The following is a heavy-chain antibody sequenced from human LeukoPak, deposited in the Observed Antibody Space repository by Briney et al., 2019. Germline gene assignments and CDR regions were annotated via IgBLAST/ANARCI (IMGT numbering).Heavy chain of an antibody. CDR1: GFTFSSYE. Sequence: PGGSLRLSCAASGFTFSSYEMNWVRQAPGKGLEWVSYISSSGSTIYYADSVKGRFTISRDNSKNTVYLQMNSLRAEDTAVYYCAKDQDPRKRGQDEYCQYGGQGTLVTVSS. V-gene: IGHV3-48*03. J-gene: IGHJ1*01. CDR2: ISSSGSTI. CDR3: AKDQDPRKRGQDEYCQY.